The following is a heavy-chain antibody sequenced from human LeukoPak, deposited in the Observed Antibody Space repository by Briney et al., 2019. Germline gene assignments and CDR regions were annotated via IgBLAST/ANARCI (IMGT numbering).Heavy chain of an antibody. CDR1: GFTFSSYS. J-gene: IGHJ4*02. V-gene: IGHV3-21*01. Sequence: GGAPRISFAASGFTFSSYSMKLVRQAPGKGVGWVSSISSSSYIYYADSVKGRFTISRDNAKNSLYLQMYSLRAEDTAVYYCARDPALVAATPYYFDYWGQRTLVTVSS. CDR2: ISSSSYI. D-gene: IGHD2-15*01. CDR3: ARDPALVAATPYYFDY.